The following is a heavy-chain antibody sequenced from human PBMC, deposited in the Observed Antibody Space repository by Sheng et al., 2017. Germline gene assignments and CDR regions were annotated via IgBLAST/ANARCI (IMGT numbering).Heavy chain of an antibody. V-gene: IGHV3-53*01. D-gene: IGHD1-26*01. J-gene: IGHJ6*02. CDR3: ARVSGTYLAFDL. Sequence: EVQVVESGGGLIQPGGSLRLSCAASGFTVSSTYMAWVRQAPGKGLDWVSVIYPIGTTYYADSVKGRFTISRDNSKNTLFLQMNSLRAEDTAVYYCARVSGTYLAFDLWGQGTTVTVSS. CDR1: GFTVSSTY. CDR2: IYPIGTT.